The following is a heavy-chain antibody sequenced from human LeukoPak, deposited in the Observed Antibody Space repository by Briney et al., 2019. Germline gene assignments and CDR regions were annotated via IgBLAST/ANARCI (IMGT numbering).Heavy chain of an antibody. J-gene: IGHJ4*02. V-gene: IGHV3-49*04. CDR3: TTPGGYCSSTSCYRGFDY. CDR2: IRSKAYGGTT. D-gene: IGHD2-2*02. Sequence: PGGSLRLSCTASGFTFGDYAMSWVRQAPGKGLEWVGFIRSKAYGGTTEYAASVKGRFTISRDDSKSIAYLQMNSLKTEGTAVYYCTTPGGYCSSTSCYRGFDYWGQGTLVIVSS. CDR1: GFTFGDYA.